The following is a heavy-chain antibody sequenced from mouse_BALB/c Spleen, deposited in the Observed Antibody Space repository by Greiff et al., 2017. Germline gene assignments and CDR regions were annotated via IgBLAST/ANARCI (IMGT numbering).Heavy chain of an antibody. CDR2: KWSGGST. J-gene: IGHJ3*01. D-gene: IGHD2-14*01. CDR1: GYSLTSYG. Sequence: VKLVESGPGLVQPSQSLSLTCTVSGYSLTSYGVHWVRQTPGRGLEWLGEKWSGGSTDNNAAFITRLSISKDNSKSQVFFIMNSLQANDTAIYYCSRTGNYRYDGFAYWGQGTLVTVSA. V-gene: IGHV2-2*02. CDR3: SRTGNYRYDGFAY.